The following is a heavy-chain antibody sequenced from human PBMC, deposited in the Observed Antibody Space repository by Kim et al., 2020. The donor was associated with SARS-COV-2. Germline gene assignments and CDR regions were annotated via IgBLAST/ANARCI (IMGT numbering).Heavy chain of an antibody. V-gene: IGHV3-30*18. Sequence: GGSLRLSCAASGFTFSSYGMHWVRQAPGKGLEWVAVISYDGSNKYYADSVKGRFTISRDNSKNTLYLQMNSLRAEDTAVYYCAKSELELFYYYGMDVWGQGTTVTVSS. J-gene: IGHJ6*02. CDR2: ISYDGSNK. D-gene: IGHD1-7*01. CDR3: AKSELELFYYYGMDV. CDR1: GFTFSSYG.